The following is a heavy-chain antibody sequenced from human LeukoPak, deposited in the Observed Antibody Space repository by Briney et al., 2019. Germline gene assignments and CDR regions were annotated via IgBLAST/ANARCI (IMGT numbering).Heavy chain of an antibody. J-gene: IGHJ5*02. CDR3: ARARWPRGSWFDP. CDR1: GGSFSGYY. CDR2: INHSGST. V-gene: IGHV4-34*01. D-gene: IGHD2-15*01. Sequence: SETLSLTCAVYGGSFSGYYWSWIRQPPGKGLEWIGEINHSGSTNYNPSLKSRVTISVDTSKNQFSLKLSSVTAADTAVYYCARARWPRGSWFDPWGQGTLVTVSS.